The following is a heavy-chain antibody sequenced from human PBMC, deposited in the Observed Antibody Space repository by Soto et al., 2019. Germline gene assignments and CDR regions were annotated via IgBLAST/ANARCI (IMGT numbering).Heavy chain of an antibody. CDR3: ASLGRYSSGWYGDDY. J-gene: IGHJ4*02. V-gene: IGHV4-39*01. Sequence: SETLSLTCTVSGGSISSSSYYWGWIRQPPGKGLEWIGSIYYSGSTYYNPSLKSRVTISVDTSKNQFSLKLSSVTAADTAVYYCASLGRYSSGWYGDDYWGQGTLVTVS. CDR2: IYYSGST. D-gene: IGHD6-19*01. CDR1: GGSISSSSYY.